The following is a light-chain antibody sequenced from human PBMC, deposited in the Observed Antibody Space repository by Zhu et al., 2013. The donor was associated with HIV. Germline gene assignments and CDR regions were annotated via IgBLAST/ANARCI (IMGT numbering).Light chain of an antibody. CDR1: QSVSKW. CDR2: DAS. CDR3: QQYNSYSPIT. V-gene: IGKV1-5*01. Sequence: GDRVTITCRASQSVSKWVAWYQQKPGKAPKLLIYDASTLETGVPLRFRGSGSGTEFTLTISSLHPDDFATYYCQQYNSYSPITFGQGTRVDIK. J-gene: IGKJ5*01.